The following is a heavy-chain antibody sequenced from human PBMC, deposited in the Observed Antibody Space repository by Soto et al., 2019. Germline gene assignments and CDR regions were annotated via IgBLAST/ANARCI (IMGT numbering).Heavy chain of an antibody. V-gene: IGHV3-23*01. D-gene: IGHD1-26*01. J-gene: IGHJ4*01. CDR2: ISGSGART. CDR1: RFTFSNYA. CDR3: ATDQGWELPAEDY. Sequence: EVQRMESGGGLVQPGGSLRLSCADSRFTFSNYAMSWVRQAPGKGLEWVSGISGSGARTFYADSVKGRFTISRDNSKNTLYLQRDSLRAEDTAVYYRATDQGWELPAEDYWGHGTLVTVSS.